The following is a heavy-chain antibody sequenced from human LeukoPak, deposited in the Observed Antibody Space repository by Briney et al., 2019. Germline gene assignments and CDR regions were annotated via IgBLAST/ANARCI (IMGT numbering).Heavy chain of an antibody. CDR2: INPKSGAT. CDR3: ARAYSDGHNRRDAFDL. D-gene: IGHD5-18*01. J-gene: IGHJ3*01. V-gene: IGHV1-2*02. Sequence: ASVRVSCKASGYSFIYFHIHWVRQAPGQGLEWMGWINPKSGATTYAERFRGRVTMTRDTSLNTVYLELASLYSDDTAVFYCARAYSDGHNRRDAFDLWGQGTTLIVSS. CDR1: GYSFIYFH.